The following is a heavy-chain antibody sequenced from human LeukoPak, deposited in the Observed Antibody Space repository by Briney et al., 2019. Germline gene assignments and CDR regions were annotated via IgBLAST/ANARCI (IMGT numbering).Heavy chain of an antibody. CDR2: IYPGDSDT. D-gene: IGHD3-22*01. J-gene: IGHJ5*02. CDR3: ARSAYYYDSSGYYGGWFDP. CDR1: GYKFTNYW. V-gene: IGHV5-51*01. Sequence: GESLKISCKGSGYKFTNYWIGWGRQMPGKGLEWMGIIYPGDSDTRYSPSFQGRVTISADKSISTAYLQWSSLKASDTAMYYCARSAYYYDSSGYYGGWFDPWGQGTLVTVSS.